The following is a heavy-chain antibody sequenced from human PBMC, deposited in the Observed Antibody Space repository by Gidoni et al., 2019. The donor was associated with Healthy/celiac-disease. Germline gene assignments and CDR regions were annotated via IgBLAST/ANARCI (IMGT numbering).Heavy chain of an antibody. D-gene: IGHD6-19*01. CDR3: ARVCRSQWLVRSHCGMDV. CDR2: ISSSGSTI. V-gene: IGHV3-48*03. J-gene: IGHJ6*02. Sequence: EVQLVESGGGLVQPGGSLRLSCAASGFTFSSYEMNWVRQAPGKGLDWVSYISSSGSTIYYADSVKGRFTISRDNAKNSLYLQMNSLRAEDTAVYYCARVCRSQWLVRSHCGMDVWGQGTTVTVSS. CDR1: GFTFSSYE.